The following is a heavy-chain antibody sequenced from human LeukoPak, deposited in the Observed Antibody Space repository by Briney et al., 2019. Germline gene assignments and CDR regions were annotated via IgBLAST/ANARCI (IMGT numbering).Heavy chain of an antibody. CDR2: ISGSGGST. CDR3: ARASSGWYLPSFDY. V-gene: IGHV3-23*01. Sequence: GGTLRLSCAAPGFTFSSYGMSWVRQAPGKGLEWVSAISGSGGSTYYADSVKGRFTISRDNSKNTLYPQMNSLRAEDTAVYYCARASSGWYLPSFDYWGQGTLVTVSS. J-gene: IGHJ4*02. CDR1: GFTFSSYG. D-gene: IGHD6-19*01.